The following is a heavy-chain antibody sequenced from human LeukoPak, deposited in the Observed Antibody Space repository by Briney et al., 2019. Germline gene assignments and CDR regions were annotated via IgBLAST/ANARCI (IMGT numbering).Heavy chain of an antibody. CDR2: FSGSGGST. Sequence: GGSLRLSCAASGFTFSNYAMSWVRQAPGKGLEWVSAFSGSGGSTYYADSVKGRFTISRDNSKNTLYLQMNSLRAEDTAVYYCAKAVDLATISVDIWGQGTMVTVSS. CDR3: AKAVDLATISVDI. D-gene: IGHD5-24*01. V-gene: IGHV3-23*01. J-gene: IGHJ3*02. CDR1: GFTFSNYA.